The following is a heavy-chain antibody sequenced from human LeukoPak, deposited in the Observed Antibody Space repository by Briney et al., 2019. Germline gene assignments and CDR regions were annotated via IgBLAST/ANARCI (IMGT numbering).Heavy chain of an antibody. D-gene: IGHD4-23*01. CDR2: INQGGSET. CDR3: ATDRKVGTWDPRFDY. V-gene: IGHV3-7*01. Sequence: GGSLRLSCAASGFPFTNYWMIWVRQAPGKRPECVGNINQGGSETNYVDSVKGRFSISRDNAKTSLYLQMSSLRGEDTAVYYCATDRKVGTWDPRFDYWGQGALVTVSS. J-gene: IGHJ4*02. CDR1: GFPFTNYW.